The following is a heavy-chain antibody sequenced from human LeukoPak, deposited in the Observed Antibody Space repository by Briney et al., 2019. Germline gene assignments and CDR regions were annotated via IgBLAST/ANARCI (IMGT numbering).Heavy chain of an antibody. Sequence: SVKVSFKASGGTFSTYAISWVRQAPGQGLEWMGGIFPMFNTTNYVQKFQGRVTITADESTSTAYMELSSLRSDDTAVYYCASPPSGDGGSFEYWGQGTLVTVSS. CDR3: ASPPSGDGGSFEY. CDR1: GGTFSTYA. D-gene: IGHD3-10*01. V-gene: IGHV1-69*13. J-gene: IGHJ4*02. CDR2: IFPMFNTT.